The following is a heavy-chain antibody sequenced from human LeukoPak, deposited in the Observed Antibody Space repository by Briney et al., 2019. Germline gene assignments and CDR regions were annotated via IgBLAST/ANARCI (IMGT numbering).Heavy chain of an antibody. J-gene: IGHJ5*02. CDR3: ARTRTSPIAGGFDT. D-gene: IGHD3-16*01. V-gene: IGHV3-74*01. CDR1: GFTFSSYW. Sequence: PGRSLRLSCAASGFTFSSYWMHWVRQGPGKGLVWVSRISTAGSSTDYADSVKGRFTISRENAKNTLYLQMNSLRAEDTAVYYCARTRTSPIAGGFDTWGQGSLVTVSS. CDR2: ISTAGSST.